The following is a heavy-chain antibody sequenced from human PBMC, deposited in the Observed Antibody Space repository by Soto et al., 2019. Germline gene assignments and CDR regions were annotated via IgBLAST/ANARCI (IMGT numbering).Heavy chain of an antibody. Sequence: GGSLRLSCAASGFTFSSYGMHWVRQAPGKGLEWVAVIWYDGSNKYYADSVKGRFTISRDNSKNTLYLQMNSLRAEDTAVYYCARDGTRYCTNGVCYTGYYFDYWGQGTLVTVSS. J-gene: IGHJ4*02. D-gene: IGHD2-8*01. CDR3: ARDGTRYCTNGVCYTGYYFDY. V-gene: IGHV3-33*01. CDR1: GFTFSSYG. CDR2: IWYDGSNK.